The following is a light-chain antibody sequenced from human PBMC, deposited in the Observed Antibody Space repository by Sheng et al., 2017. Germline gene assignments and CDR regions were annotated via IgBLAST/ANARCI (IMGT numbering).Light chain of an antibody. CDR1: QSVSSSY. CDR2: GAS. V-gene: IGKV3-20*01. CDR3: QAYGISRWT. J-gene: IGKJ1*01. Sequence: IVLTQSPGTLSLSPGERATLSCRASQSVSSSYLAWYQQKPDQAPRLVIYGASSRATGIPDRFSGSGSGTDFTLTISRLEPEDFAVYYCQAYGISRWTFGQGTKVEIK.